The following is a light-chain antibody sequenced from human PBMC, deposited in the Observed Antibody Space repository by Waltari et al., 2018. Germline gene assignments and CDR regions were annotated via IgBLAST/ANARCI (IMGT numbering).Light chain of an antibody. J-gene: IGKJ3*01. CDR3: QQYGGSLIT. CDR2: GAS. CDR1: QNVIN. Sequence: EIVLTQSPGTLSLSPGERATLSCKASQNVINLAWYQQKPGQAPRLLIYGASSRATGIPDRFSGSGSGAVFTLIISRLEPEDFAVYYCQQYGGSLITFGPGTKVDIK. V-gene: IGKV3-20*01.